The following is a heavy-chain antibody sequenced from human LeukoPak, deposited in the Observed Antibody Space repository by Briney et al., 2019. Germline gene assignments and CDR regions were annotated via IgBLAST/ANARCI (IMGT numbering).Heavy chain of an antibody. V-gene: IGHV3-13*01. CDR3: ARGKMLLWFGELFLYYYGMDV. D-gene: IGHD3-10*01. J-gene: IGHJ6*02. CDR2: IGTAGDT. Sequence: GGSLRLSCAASGFTFSSYDMHWVRQATGKGLEWVSAIGTAGDTYYPGSVKGRFTISRENAKNSLYPQMNSLRAGDTAVYYCARGKMLLWFGELFLYYYGMDVWGQGTTVTVSS. CDR1: GFTFSSYD.